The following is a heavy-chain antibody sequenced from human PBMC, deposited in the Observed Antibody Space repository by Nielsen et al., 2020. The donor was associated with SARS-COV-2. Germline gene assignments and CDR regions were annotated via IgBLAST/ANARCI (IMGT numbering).Heavy chain of an antibody. CDR1: GGSISSSSYY. Sequence: SETLSLTCTVSGGSISSSSYYWSWIRQPPGKGLEWIGYIYYSGSTNYNPSLKSRVTISVDTSKNQFSLKLSSVTAADTAVYYCARAERGYSYGHYYYGMDVWGQGTTVTVSS. V-gene: IGHV4-61*01. D-gene: IGHD5-18*01. CDR2: IYYSGST. CDR3: ARAERGYSYGHYYYGMDV. J-gene: IGHJ6*02.